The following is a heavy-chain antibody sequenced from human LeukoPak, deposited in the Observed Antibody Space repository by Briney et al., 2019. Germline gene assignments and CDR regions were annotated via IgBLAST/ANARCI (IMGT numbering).Heavy chain of an antibody. J-gene: IGHJ4*02. CDR2: ISAYNGNT. CDR1: GYTFTSYG. D-gene: IGHD6-13*01. V-gene: IGHV1-18*04. Sequence: ASVKVSCKASGYTFTSYGIGWVRQAPGQGLEWMGWISAYNGNTNYAQKLQGRVIMTTDTSTSTAYMELSSLRSEDTAVYYCASAYSSSWYGGVDYWGQGTLVTVSS. CDR3: ASAYSSSWYGGVDY.